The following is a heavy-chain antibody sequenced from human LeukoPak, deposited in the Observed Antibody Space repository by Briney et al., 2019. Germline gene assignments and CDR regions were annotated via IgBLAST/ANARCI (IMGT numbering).Heavy chain of an antibody. CDR3: ARAWI. CDR2: ISYDGSNK. CDR1: GFIFSSYA. V-gene: IGHV3-30*04. Sequence: GGSLRLSRAASGFIFSSYAMHWVRQAPGKGLEWVAVISYDGSNKYYADSVKGRFTISRDNSKNTLYLQMNSLRAEDTAVYYCARAWIWGQGTLVTVSS. J-gene: IGHJ4*02. D-gene: IGHD2-2*03.